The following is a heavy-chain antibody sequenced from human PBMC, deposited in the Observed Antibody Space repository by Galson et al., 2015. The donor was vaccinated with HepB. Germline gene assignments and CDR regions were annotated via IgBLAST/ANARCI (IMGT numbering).Heavy chain of an antibody. Sequence: SVKVSCKASGYTFSSYSITWVRQAPGQGLEWMGWFSAYNYNTHYARQLQGRVTMTTDTSASTAYMELRSLRSDDTAVYYCARGALVVFIDATQNNWFDPWGQGTLVTVSS. CDR3: ARGALVVFIDATQNNWFDP. CDR2: FSAYNYNT. D-gene: IGHD2-15*01. J-gene: IGHJ5*02. V-gene: IGHV1-18*01. CDR1: GYTFSSYS.